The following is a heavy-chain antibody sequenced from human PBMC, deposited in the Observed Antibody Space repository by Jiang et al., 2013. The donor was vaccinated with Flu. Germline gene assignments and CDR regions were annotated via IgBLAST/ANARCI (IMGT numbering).Heavy chain of an antibody. Sequence: SLRLSCAASGFTFDDYAMHWVRQAPGKGLEWVSLISWDGGSTYYADSVKGRFTISRDNSKNSLYLQMNSLRAEDTALYYCAKGSRWLRFPDYWGQGTLVTVSS. J-gene: IGHJ4*02. CDR2: ISWDGGST. D-gene: IGHD5-12*01. CDR3: AKGSRWLRFPDY. V-gene: IGHV3-43D*03. CDR1: GFTFDDYA.